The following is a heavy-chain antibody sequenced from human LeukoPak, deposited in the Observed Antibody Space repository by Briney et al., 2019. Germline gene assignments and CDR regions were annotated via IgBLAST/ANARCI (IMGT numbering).Heavy chain of an antibody. J-gene: IGHJ6*03. CDR3: ATAGGYSYGRADYYYYYYMDV. D-gene: IGHD5-18*01. Sequence: ASVKVSCXASGYTFTGYYIHWVRQAPRQGLEWMGWVNPNNGGTNYAHKFQVRVTMTRDTSISTAYMELSRLRSDDTAVYYCATAGGYSYGRADYYYYYYMDVWGKGTTVTVSS. CDR2: VNPNNGGT. CDR1: GYTFTGYY. V-gene: IGHV1-2*07.